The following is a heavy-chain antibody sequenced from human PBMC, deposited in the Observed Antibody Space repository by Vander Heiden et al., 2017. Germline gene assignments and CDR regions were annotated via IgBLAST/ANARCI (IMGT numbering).Heavy chain of an antibody. D-gene: IGHD3-22*01. Sequence: EVQLVESGGGLVQTGGSLRLSCATSGFIFSSYWIHWVRQVPGKGLVWVARIKSDGNIKDNVDSVKGRFTISRDNVKNTVYLQMNSLRADDTAVYYCTRETNSITADYWGQGTLVTVSS. CDR3: TRETNSITADY. CDR1: GFIFSSYW. CDR2: IKSDGNIK. J-gene: IGHJ4*02. V-gene: IGHV3-74*01.